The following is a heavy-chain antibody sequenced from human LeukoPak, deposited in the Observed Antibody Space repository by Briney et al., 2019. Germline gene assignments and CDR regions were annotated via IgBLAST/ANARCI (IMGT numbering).Heavy chain of an antibody. V-gene: IGHV3-74*01. Sequence: GGSLRLSCAASGFTFSSYWMHWVRQAPGKGLVWVSRINSDGSSTSYADSVKGRFTISRDNAKNTLYLQMNSLRAEDTAVYYCARGIYYGSGNGAIAFDIWGQGTMVTVSS. J-gene: IGHJ3*02. CDR3: ARGIYYGSGNGAIAFDI. CDR1: GFTFSSYW. D-gene: IGHD3-10*01. CDR2: INSDGSST.